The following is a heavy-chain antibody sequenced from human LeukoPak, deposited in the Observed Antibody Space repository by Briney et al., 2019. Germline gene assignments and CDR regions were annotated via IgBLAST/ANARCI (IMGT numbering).Heavy chain of an antibody. D-gene: IGHD6-13*01. Sequence: SGTLSLTCAVSGGSISSSNWWSWVRQPPGKGLEWIGEIYHSGSTNYNPSLKSRVTISVDKSKNQFSLKLSSVTAADTAVYYCARHHSSSWPNYYFDYWGQGTLVTVSS. J-gene: IGHJ4*02. CDR2: IYHSGST. CDR3: ARHHSSSWPNYYFDY. CDR1: GGSISSSNW. V-gene: IGHV4-4*02.